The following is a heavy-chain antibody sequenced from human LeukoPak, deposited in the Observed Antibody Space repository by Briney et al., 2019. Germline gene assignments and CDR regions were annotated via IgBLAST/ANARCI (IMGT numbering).Heavy chain of an antibody. Sequence: GGSLRLSCAASGFTVSSNYMSWVRQAPGKGLEWVSVIYSGGSTYYADSVKGRFTISRDNSKNTLYLQMNSLRAEDTAVYYCARGPPVEAFGELLFWGQGTLVTVSS. J-gene: IGHJ4*02. V-gene: IGHV3-53*01. CDR1: GFTVSSNY. CDR2: IYSGGST. D-gene: IGHD3-10*01. CDR3: ARGPPVEAFGELLF.